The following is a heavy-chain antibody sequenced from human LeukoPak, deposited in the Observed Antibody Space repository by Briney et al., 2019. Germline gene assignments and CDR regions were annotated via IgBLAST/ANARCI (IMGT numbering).Heavy chain of an antibody. V-gene: IGHV4-59*01. Sequence: SEALSLTCTVSGGSISSYYWSWIRQPPGKGLEWIGYIYYSGSTNYNPSLKSRVTISVDTSKNQFSLKLSSVTAADTAVYYCARRQLWSRSSDYCGQGTLVTVSS. D-gene: IGHD5-18*01. CDR1: GGSISSYY. CDR2: IYYSGST. J-gene: IGHJ4*02. CDR3: ARRQLWSRSSDY.